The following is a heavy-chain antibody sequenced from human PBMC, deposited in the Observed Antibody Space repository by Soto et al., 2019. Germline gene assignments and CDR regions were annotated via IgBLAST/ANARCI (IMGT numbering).Heavy chain of an antibody. J-gene: IGHJ5*02. CDR3: ARAWYYYDSSGYSRNNGFDP. CDR2: IYYSGST. CDR1: GGSISSGGYY. Sequence: LSVTCTVSGGSISSGGYYWSWIRQHPGKGLEWIGYIYYSGSTYYNPSLKSRVTISVDTSKNQFSLKLCSVTAADTAVYYCARAWYYYDSSGYSRNNGFDPWGQGTLATVSS. V-gene: IGHV4-31*03. D-gene: IGHD3-22*01.